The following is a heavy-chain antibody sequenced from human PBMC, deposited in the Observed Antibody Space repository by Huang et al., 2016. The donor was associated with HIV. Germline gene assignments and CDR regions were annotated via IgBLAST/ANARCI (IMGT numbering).Heavy chain of an antibody. J-gene: IGHJ4*03. CDR1: GFLFTTFT. CDR2: ISGSGSSI. V-gene: IGHV3-21*01. Sequence: EVQLEESGGALVKPRGSLRLSCAATGFLFTTFTMHWVRQAAGKGLEWVSSISGSGSSIYYADAVKGRFTISRDNTKKSLYLQMSSLSVDDTAFYFCARGGPVGYFNLWGHGTLVSVSS. D-gene: IGHD2-15*01. CDR3: ARGGPVGYFNL.